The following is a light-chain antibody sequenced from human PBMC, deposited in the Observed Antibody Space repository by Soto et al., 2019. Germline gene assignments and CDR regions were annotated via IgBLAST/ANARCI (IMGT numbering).Light chain of an antibody. CDR1: QSVNRN. Sequence: EILLTQSPATLSVSPGERATLSCRSSQSVNRNLGWYQQKPGQAPRLIIFAASTRAPGIPARFNGSGSGTELTHTISGLQSEDFAVYYCQQYNSWTSITFGQGTRLEVK. CDR3: QQYNSWTSIT. J-gene: IGKJ5*01. V-gene: IGKV3-15*01. CDR2: AAS.